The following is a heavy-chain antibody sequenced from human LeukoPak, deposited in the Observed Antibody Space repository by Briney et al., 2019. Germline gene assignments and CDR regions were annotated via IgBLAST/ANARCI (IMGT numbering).Heavy chain of an antibody. CDR3: AKGGLLWFGIDY. D-gene: IGHD3-10*01. CDR2: ISGSGGST. Sequence: GGSLRLSCAASGFTFSSYAMSWVRQAPGKGLEWVSAISGSGGSTYYADSVKGRFTISRDKSKNTLYLQMNSLRAEDTAVYYCAKGGLLWFGIDYWGQGTLVTVSS. CDR1: GFTFSSYA. J-gene: IGHJ4*02. V-gene: IGHV3-23*01.